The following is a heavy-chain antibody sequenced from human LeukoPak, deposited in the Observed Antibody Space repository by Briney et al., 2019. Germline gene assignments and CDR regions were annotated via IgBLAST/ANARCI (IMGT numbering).Heavy chain of an antibody. Sequence: PGGSLRLSCAASGFTYSDYGMHWVRQAPGRGLEWVAFILNDGTWKYYPDSVKGRLTISRDNSRNTLYLQMNSVRLEDTAIYYCVKGGSISHNWFDSWGQGTLVTVSS. D-gene: IGHD3-16*01. CDR1: GFTYSDYG. J-gene: IGHJ5*01. CDR3: VKGGSISHNWFDS. CDR2: ILNDGTWK. V-gene: IGHV3-30*02.